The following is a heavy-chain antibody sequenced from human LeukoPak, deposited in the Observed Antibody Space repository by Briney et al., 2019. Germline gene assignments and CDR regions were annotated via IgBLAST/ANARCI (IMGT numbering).Heavy chain of an antibody. CDR3: ARFLSSGYSAQYYFYMDV. V-gene: IGHV4-61*02. CDR2: IYYNGST. J-gene: IGHJ6*03. D-gene: IGHD3-22*01. CDR1: GGSISSGSHY. Sequence: SETLSLTCTLSGGSISSGSHYWNWIRQPAGKGLEWIGRIYYNGSTNYNPSLKSRVTISVDTSKNQFSLRLSSVTAADTAVYYCARFLSSGYSAQYYFYMDVWGKGIGVTVSS.